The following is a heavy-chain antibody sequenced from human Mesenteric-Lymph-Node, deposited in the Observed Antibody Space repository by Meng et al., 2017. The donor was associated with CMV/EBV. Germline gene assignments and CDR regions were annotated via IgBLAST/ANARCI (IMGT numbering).Heavy chain of an antibody. CDR1: GGSFSGYY. CDR3: ARDDSSSSSNYGMDV. CDR2: INHSGST. D-gene: IGHD6-6*01. V-gene: IGHV4-34*01. J-gene: IGHJ6*02. Sequence: SETLSLTCAVYGGSFSGYYWNWIRQPPGKGLEWIGEINHSGSTNYNPSLNSRVTISVDRSKNQFSLKLSSVTAADTAVYYCARDDSSSSSNYGMDVWGQGTTVTVSS.